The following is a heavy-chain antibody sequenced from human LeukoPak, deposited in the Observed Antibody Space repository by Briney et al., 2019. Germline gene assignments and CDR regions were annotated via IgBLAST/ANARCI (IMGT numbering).Heavy chain of an antibody. V-gene: IGHV3-53*01. CDR2: IYSGGSK. CDR1: GFTVSSNY. CDR3: ARVHYDILTGRGPLHPPGPRYYYYYYYMDV. J-gene: IGHJ6*03. D-gene: IGHD3-9*01. Sequence: GGSLRLSCAASGFTVSSNYMSWVRQAPGKGLEGVTVIYSGGSKYYADSVKGRFTISRDNSKNTLYLQMNSLRAEDTAVYYCARVHYDILTGRGPLHPPGPRYYYYYYYMDVWGKGTTVTISS.